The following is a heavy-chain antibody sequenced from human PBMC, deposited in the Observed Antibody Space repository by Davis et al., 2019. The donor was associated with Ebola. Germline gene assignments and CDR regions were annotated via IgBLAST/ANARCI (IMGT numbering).Heavy chain of an antibody. V-gene: IGHV4-61*01. D-gene: IGHD3-10*01. CDR1: GGSISSSSYY. CDR2: IYYSGST. Sequence: MPSETLSLTCTVSGGSISSSSYYWSWIRQPPGKGLEWIGYIYYSGSTKNNPSLKSRVTISVDTSKNQFSLKLSSVTTADTAVYYCARVRNDYGSGSYYDYWGQGILVTVSS. J-gene: IGHJ4*02. CDR3: ARVRNDYGSGSYYDY.